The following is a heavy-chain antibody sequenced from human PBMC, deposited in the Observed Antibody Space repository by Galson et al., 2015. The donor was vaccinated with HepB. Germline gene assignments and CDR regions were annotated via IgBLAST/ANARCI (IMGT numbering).Heavy chain of an antibody. CDR1: GFTFSSYS. V-gene: IGHV3-21*01. Sequence: SLRLSCAASGFTFSSYSMNWVRQAPGKGLEWVSSISSSSSYIYYADSVKGRFTISRDNAKNSLYLQMNSLRAEDTAVYYCARDGMVRGRKLDYWGQGTLVTVSS. CDR3: ARDGMVRGRKLDY. CDR2: ISSSSSYI. J-gene: IGHJ4*02. D-gene: IGHD3-10*01.